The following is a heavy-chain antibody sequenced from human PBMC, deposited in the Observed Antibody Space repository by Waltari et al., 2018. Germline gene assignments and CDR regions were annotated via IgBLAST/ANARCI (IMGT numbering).Heavy chain of an antibody. CDR1: GFTGSSHY. V-gene: IGHV3-53*01. J-gene: IGHJ6*03. CDR2: IYSGGST. D-gene: IGHD5-18*01. CDR3: AREIGDTAMVLAYYYMDV. Sequence: EVRLVESGGGLIQHGGSLRLSCASSGFTGSSHYMSWVRQAPGKGLEVVSVIYSGGSTYYADAVKGRFTISRDNSKNTLYLQMNSLRAEDTAVYYCAREIGDTAMVLAYYYMDVWGKGTTVTVSS.